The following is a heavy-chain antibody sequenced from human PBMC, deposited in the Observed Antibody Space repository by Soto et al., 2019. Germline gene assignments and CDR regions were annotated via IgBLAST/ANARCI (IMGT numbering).Heavy chain of an antibody. CDR1: GGSISSGDYY. J-gene: IGHJ5*02. CDR2: IYYSGST. Sequence: QVQLQESGPGLVKPSQTLSLTCTVSGGSISSGDYYWSWIRQPPGKGLEWIGYIYYSGSTYYNPSLKCRVTISVDTSKNQFSLKLSSVTAADTAVYYCARDYYGSGSYFNWFDPWGQGTLVTVSS. CDR3: ARDYYGSGSYFNWFDP. V-gene: IGHV4-30-4*01. D-gene: IGHD3-10*01.